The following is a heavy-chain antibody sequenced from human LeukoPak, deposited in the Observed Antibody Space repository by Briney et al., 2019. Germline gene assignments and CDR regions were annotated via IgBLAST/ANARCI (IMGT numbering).Heavy chain of an antibody. CDR1: GFTFSTYS. J-gene: IGHJ4*02. CDR3: ARLQGSGSFSSFDY. V-gene: IGHV3-48*01. D-gene: IGHD3-10*01. CDR2: ISSSSSSTM. Sequence: GGSLRLSCAASGFTFSTYSMNWVRQTPGKGLEWVSYISSSSSSTMYYADSVKGRFTISRDNAKNSLSLQMYSLRAEDTAVYYCARLQGSGSFSSFDYWGQGTLVTVS.